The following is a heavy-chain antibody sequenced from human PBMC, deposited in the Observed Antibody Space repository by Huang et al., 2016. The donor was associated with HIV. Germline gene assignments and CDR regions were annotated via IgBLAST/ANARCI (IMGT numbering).Heavy chain of an antibody. CDR3: ARVRCSSTSCYGMDV. CDR1: GYTFTSYY. J-gene: IGHJ6*02. Sequence: QVQLVQSGAEVKKPGASVKVSCKASGYTFTSYYMHWVRQAPGQGLEWMGIINPSGGSTSYAQNFQGRVTMTRDTSTSTVYMELSSLRSEDTAVYYCARVRCSSTSCYGMDVWGQGTTVTVSS. CDR2: INPSGGST. V-gene: IGHV1-46*01. D-gene: IGHD2-2*01.